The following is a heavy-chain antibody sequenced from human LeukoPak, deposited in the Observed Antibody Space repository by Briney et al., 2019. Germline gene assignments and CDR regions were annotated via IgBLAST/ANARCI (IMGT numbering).Heavy chain of an antibody. CDR2: INNEGTTI. CDR3: ARVSGLGMNEYYQH. CDR1: GLTFSNSW. V-gene: IGHV3-74*01. J-gene: IGHJ1*01. D-gene: IGHD3-10*01. Sequence: GGSLRLACEASGLTFSNSWMHWVRQAPGKGLVWVSRINNEGTTISYADSVKGRFTISRDNAKNTLYLQMNSLRAEDTAVYYCARVSGLGMNEYYQHWGQGTLVTVAS.